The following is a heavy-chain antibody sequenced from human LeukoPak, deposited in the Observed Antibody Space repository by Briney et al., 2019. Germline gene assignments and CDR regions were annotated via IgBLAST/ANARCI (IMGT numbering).Heavy chain of an antibody. J-gene: IGHJ5*02. CDR3: ARYASFRGYSSETNWFDP. V-gene: IGHV4-59*01. CDR1: GGSISSYY. D-gene: IGHD5-18*01. CDR2: IYYSGST. Sequence: SETLSLTCTVSGGSISSYYWSWLRQPPGKGLEWIGYIYYSGSTNYNPSLKSRVTISVDTSKNQFSLKLSSVTAADTAVYYCARYASFRGYSSETNWFDPWGQGTLVTVSS.